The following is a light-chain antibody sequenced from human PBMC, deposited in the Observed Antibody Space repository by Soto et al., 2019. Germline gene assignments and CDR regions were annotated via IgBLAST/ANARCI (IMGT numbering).Light chain of an antibody. CDR3: QHYNTYPWT. V-gene: IGKV1-5*01. CDR1: QSISSW. CDR2: DAS. Sequence: DIQMTQSPTTLSASVGDRVTITCRASQSISSWLAWYQQKPGKAPKLLIYDASSLESGVPPRFSGSGSGTEFTLTISSLQPDDFATYYCQHYNTYPWTFGHGTKVDIK. J-gene: IGKJ1*01.